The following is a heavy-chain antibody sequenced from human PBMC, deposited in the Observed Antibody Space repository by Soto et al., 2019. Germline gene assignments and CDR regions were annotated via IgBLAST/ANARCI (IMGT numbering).Heavy chain of an antibody. Sequence: KASETLSLTCTVSGASTSSYYWSWIRRPAGKGLEWIGRMYTRGSTDYNPSLKSRVTMSVDTSKNQFSLKLSSVTAADTAVYYCARGGGSTFDYWGQGTLVTVSS. J-gene: IGHJ4*02. CDR3: ARGGGSTFDY. D-gene: IGHD2-15*01. CDR2: MYTRGST. V-gene: IGHV4-4*07. CDR1: GASTSSYY.